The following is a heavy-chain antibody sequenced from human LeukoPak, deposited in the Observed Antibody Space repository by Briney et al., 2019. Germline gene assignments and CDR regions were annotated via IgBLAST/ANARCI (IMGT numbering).Heavy chain of an antibody. CDR2: IWYDGSNK. Sequence: GRSLRLSCAAAGFTFSSYGMHWVRQAPGKGLEWVAVIWYDGSNKYYADSVKGRFTISRDNSKNTLYLQMNSLRAEDTAVYYCARSVDPIDYWGQGTLVTVSS. CDR3: ARSVDPIDY. CDR1: GFTFSSYG. V-gene: IGHV3-33*01. D-gene: IGHD5-24*01. J-gene: IGHJ4*02.